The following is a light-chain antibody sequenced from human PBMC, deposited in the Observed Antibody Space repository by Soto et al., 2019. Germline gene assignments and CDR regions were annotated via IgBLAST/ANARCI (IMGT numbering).Light chain of an antibody. CDR2: KAS. J-gene: IGKJ4*01. V-gene: IGKV1-5*03. Sequence: DIQMTQSPSTLSASVGDRVTITCRASQSISSWLAWYQQKPGKAPKLLIQKASSLESGVPSRFSGSGSGTEFTLTISSLQPYDFATYYCQQYDSFSRTFGGGTKVEIK. CDR1: QSISSW. CDR3: QQYDSFSRT.